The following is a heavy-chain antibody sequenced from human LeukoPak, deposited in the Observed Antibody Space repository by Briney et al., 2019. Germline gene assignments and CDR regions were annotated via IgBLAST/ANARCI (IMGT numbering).Heavy chain of an antibody. Sequence: PSETLSLTCTVSGGSISSYYWSWIRQPPGKGLEWIGYICYSGSTNYNPSLKSRVTISVDTSKNQFSLKLSSVTAADTAVYYCARAAVGYCSSTSCYAMDVWGKGTTVTVSS. CDR1: GGSISSYY. CDR2: ICYSGST. V-gene: IGHV4-59*01. D-gene: IGHD2-2*01. CDR3: ARAAVGYCSSTSCYAMDV. J-gene: IGHJ6*03.